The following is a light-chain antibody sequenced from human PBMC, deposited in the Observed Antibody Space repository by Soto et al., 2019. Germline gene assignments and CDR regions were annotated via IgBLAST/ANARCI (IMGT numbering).Light chain of an antibody. CDR2: KAS. Sequence: DIQMTQSPSTLSGSVGARVTITCRASQTISSWLAWYQQKPGKAPKLLIYKASTLKSGVPSRFSGSGSGTDFTLTISSLQPEDFATYYCQQSYSTLWTFGQGTKVDIK. J-gene: IGKJ1*01. CDR3: QQSYSTLWT. CDR1: QTISSW. V-gene: IGKV1-5*03.